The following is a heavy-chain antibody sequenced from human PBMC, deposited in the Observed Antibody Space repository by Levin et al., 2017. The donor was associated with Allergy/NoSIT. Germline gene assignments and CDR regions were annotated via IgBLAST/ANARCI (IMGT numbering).Heavy chain of an antibody. CDR3: ARYCSGGSCVYGAFDI. D-gene: IGHD2-15*01. J-gene: IGHJ3*02. Sequence: SGGSLRLSCAASGFTFSSYDMHWVRQATGKGLEWVSAIGTAGDTYYPGSVKGRFTISRENAKNSLYLQMNSLRAGDTAVYYCARYCSGGSCVYGAFDIWGQGTMVTVSS. V-gene: IGHV3-13*04. CDR2: IGTAGDT. CDR1: GFTFSSYD.